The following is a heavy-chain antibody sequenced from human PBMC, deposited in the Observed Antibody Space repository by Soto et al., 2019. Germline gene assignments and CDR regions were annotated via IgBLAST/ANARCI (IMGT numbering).Heavy chain of an antibody. CDR3: ARDEGATLWYYGKAV. V-gene: IGHV4-30-4*01. Sequence: PSETLSLTCTVSGGSISSGDYYWSWIRQPPGKGLEWIGYIYYSGSTYYNPSLKSRVTISVDTSKNQFSLKLSSVTAADTAVYYCARDEGATLWYYGKAVWGQGTTVTVSS. J-gene: IGHJ6*02. CDR1: GGSISSGDYY. D-gene: IGHD2-21*01. CDR2: IYYSGST.